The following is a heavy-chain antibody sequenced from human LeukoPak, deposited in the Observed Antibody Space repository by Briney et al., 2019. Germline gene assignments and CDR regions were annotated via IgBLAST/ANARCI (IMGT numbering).Heavy chain of an antibody. D-gene: IGHD3-16*02. Sequence: GGSLRLSCGASGFTFSRYPMSWVRQDPGKGLEWVSAISGSGSSTYTHYADSAKGRFTISRDNFKNTLYLQMDSLRGEDTAVYYCAKRYIGNYYFDLWGQGTLVTVSS. CDR2: ISGSGSST. CDR1: GFTFSRYP. J-gene: IGHJ4*02. CDR3: AKRYIGNYYFDL. V-gene: IGHV3-23*01.